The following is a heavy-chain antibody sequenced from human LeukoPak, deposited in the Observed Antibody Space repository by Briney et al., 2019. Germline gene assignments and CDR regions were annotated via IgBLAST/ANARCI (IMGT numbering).Heavy chain of an antibody. J-gene: IGHJ4*02. Sequence: SQTESLTCAVSGGSISSSNWWSWVRQTPGKGLEWIGEIYHSGSTNYNPSLKSRVTISVDKSKNQFSLKLSSVTAADTAVYYCARVGYSSSWYGGFDYWGQGTLVTVSS. CDR3: ARVGYSSSWYGGFDY. D-gene: IGHD6-13*01. CDR1: GGSISSSNW. V-gene: IGHV4-4*02. CDR2: IYHSGST.